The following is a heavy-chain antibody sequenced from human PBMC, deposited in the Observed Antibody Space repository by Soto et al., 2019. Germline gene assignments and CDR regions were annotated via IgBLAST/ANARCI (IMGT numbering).Heavy chain of an antibody. CDR1: GGSFIGYY. D-gene: IGHD3-22*01. V-gene: IGHV4-34*01. CDR3: ARGIAMKLVVHSDASDKYYLDS. J-gene: IGHJ4*02. CDR2: INHSGST. Sequence: KPSETLSLTCAVYGGSFIGYYCSFIRHPPFKWLEWIVEINHSGSTNYNPSLKSRVTISVDTSKNQFSLKMTSVAAADTAMYYCARGIAMKLVVHSDASDKYYLDSWSPGTLVTVSS.